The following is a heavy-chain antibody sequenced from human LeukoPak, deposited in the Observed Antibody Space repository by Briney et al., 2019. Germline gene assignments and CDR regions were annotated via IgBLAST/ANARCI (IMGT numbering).Heavy chain of an antibody. CDR1: GGSFSGYY. Sequence: SETLSLTCAVYGGSFSGYYWSWIRQPPGKGLEWIGEINHSGSTNYNPSLKSRVTISVDTSKNQFSLKLSSVTAADTAVYYCARGGNYYDSSGYQGWDYWGQGTLVTVSS. CDR3: ARGGNYYDSSGYQGWDY. J-gene: IGHJ4*02. V-gene: IGHV4-34*01. CDR2: INHSGST. D-gene: IGHD3-22*01.